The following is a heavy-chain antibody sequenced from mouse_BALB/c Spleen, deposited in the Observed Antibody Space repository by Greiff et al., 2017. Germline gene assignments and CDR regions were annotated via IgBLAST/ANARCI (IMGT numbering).Heavy chain of an antibody. Sequence: VQLQQSGAELVRPGSSVKISCKASGYAFSSYWMNWVKQRPGQGLEWIGQIYPGDGDTNYNGKFKGKATLTADKSSSTAYMQLSSLTSEDSAVYFCARGYYDYLFAYWGQGTLVTVSA. D-gene: IGHD2-4*01. J-gene: IGHJ3*01. CDR2: IYPGDGDT. V-gene: IGHV1-80*01. CDR1: GYAFSSYW. CDR3: ARGYYDYLFAY.